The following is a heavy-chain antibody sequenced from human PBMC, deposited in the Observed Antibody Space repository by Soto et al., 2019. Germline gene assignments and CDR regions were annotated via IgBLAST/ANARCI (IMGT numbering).Heavy chain of an antibody. V-gene: IGHV4-31*03. CDR1: GDSISSSGYY. CDR3: ARDSDYYSSGSFDY. J-gene: IGHJ4*02. Sequence: SETLSLTCSVSGDSISSSGYYWSWIRQRPGKGLEWIGNIYYSGSSYNNPSLKSRVTISVNTSKNQFSLNLRSVTAADTAVYYCARDSDYYSSGSFDYWGQGTLVTVSS. D-gene: IGHD3-10*01. CDR2: IYYSGSS.